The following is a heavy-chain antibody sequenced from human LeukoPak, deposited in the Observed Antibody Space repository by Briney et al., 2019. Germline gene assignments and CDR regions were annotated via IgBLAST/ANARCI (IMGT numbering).Heavy chain of an antibody. CDR2: LYSGTNP. Sequence: PSETLSLTCTVSGGSISSGSYYWSWIRQPPGKGLEWIGSLYSGTNPNYNPSLESRVTISMDTSNNHFSLKLASVTAADTAVYYCARSPLRAWFDPWGQGTLVTVSS. J-gene: IGHJ5*02. CDR3: ARSPLRAWFDP. CDR1: GGSISSGSYY. V-gene: IGHV4-61*03.